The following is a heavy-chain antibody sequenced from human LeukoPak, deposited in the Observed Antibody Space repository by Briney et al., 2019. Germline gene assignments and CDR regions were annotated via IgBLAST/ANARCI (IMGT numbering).Heavy chain of an antibody. CDR2: ISYDGSNK. Sequence: SGRSLRLSRAASGFTFSAYAMHWVRQAPGKGLEWVAVISYDGSNKYYADSVKGRFTISGDKSKDTLFLQMSSLRPEDTAVYYCARGPGPIAGAKNPFDIWGQGTMVTVSS. J-gene: IGHJ3*02. CDR3: ARGPGPIAGAKNPFDI. CDR1: GFTFSAYA. D-gene: IGHD1-26*01. V-gene: IGHV3-30*15.